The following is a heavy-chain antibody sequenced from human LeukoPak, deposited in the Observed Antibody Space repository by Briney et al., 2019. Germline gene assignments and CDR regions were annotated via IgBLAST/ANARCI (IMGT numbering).Heavy chain of an antibody. CDR3: AREHGNDAFDI. V-gene: IGHV4-34*01. CDR1: GGSFSGYY. CDR2: INHSGST. J-gene: IGHJ3*02. D-gene: IGHD5-24*01. Sequence: SETLSLTCAVYGGSFSGYYWSWIRQPPGKGLEWIGEINHSGSTNYNPSLKSRVTISVDTSKNQFSLKLSSVTAADTAVYYCAREHGNDAFDIWGQGTMVTVSS.